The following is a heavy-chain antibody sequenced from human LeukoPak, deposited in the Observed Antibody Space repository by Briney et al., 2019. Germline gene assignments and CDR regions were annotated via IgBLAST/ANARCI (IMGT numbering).Heavy chain of an antibody. Sequence: SETLSLTCTVSGGSISSSSYYWGWIRQPPGKGLEWIASIYYSGSTYYNPSLKSRVTISVDTSKNQFSLKLSSVTAADTTVYYCARHRGLGYCTTTSCYHLDWVDPWGQGALVTVSS. D-gene: IGHD2-2*01. CDR1: GGSISSSSYY. V-gene: IGHV4-39*01. CDR3: ARHRGLGYCTTTSCYHLDWVDP. J-gene: IGHJ5*02. CDR2: IYYSGST.